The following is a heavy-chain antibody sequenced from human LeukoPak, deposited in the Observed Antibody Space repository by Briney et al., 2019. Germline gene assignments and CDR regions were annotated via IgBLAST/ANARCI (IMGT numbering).Heavy chain of an antibody. D-gene: IGHD5-18*01. CDR3: ARRSGYSAVDY. V-gene: IGHV4-39*01. Sequence: MPSETLSLTCTVSGGSISSSSYYWGWIRQPPGKGLEWIGNIYYSGSTYYNPSLKSLVTISVDTSKNQFSLKLSSVTDADTAVYYCARRSGYSAVDYWGQGTLVTVSS. CDR1: GGSISSSSYY. J-gene: IGHJ4*02. CDR2: IYYSGST.